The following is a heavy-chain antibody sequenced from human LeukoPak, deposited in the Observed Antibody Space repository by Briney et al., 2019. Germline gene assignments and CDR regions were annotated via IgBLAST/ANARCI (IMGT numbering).Heavy chain of an antibody. CDR1: GFTFSRNG. D-gene: IGHD4-17*01. CDR3: ARDRDYGTFDY. V-gene: IGHV3-21*01. J-gene: IGHJ4*02. Sequence: GGTLRLSCAASGFTFSRNGMAWVRQAPGKGLEWVSSISVSGTYIYYSDSVKGRFTISRDNSKNSLYLEMNSLRSDDTAIYYCARDRDYGTFDYWGQGTLVTVSS. CDR2: ISVSGTYI.